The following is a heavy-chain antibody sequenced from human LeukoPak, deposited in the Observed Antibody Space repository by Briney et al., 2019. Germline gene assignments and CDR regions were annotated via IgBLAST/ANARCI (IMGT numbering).Heavy chain of an antibody. CDR2: IYYSGST. Sequence: SETLSLTCTVSGGSISSYYWSWIRQPPGKGLEWTGYIYYSGSTNYNPSLKSRVTISVDTSKNQFSLKLSSVTAADTAVYYCARDKGGRLDPWGQGTLVTVSS. V-gene: IGHV4-59*01. CDR3: ARDKGGRLDP. D-gene: IGHD2-15*01. J-gene: IGHJ5*02. CDR1: GGSISSYY.